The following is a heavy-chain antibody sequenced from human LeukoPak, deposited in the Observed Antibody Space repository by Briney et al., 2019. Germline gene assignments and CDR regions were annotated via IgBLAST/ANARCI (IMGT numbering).Heavy chain of an antibody. V-gene: IGHV3-21*01. CDR2: ISSSSSYI. D-gene: IGHD5-12*01. CDR1: GFTFSSYS. CDR3: VRGRDYSGYDDHDY. J-gene: IGHJ4*02. Sequence: GGSLRLSCAASGFTFSSYSMNWVRQAPGKGLEWVSSISSSSSYIYYADSVKGRFTISRDNAKNSLYLQMNSLRAEDTAVYYCVRGRDYSGYDDHDYWGQGTLVTVSS.